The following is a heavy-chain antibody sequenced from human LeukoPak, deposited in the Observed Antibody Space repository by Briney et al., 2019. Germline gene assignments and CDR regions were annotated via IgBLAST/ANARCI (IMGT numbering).Heavy chain of an antibody. CDR2: INPNRGGT. CDR3: AREGRLSKGSSWYLY. D-gene: IGHD6-13*01. J-gene: IGHJ4*02. V-gene: IGHV1-2*06. Sequence: ASVTVSCTAFGYTFTGHYIHWVRQAPGQGLEWMGRINPNRGGTDYAQRLQDRVTMTRDTSVSTAYMELSRLKSDDTAMYYCAREGRLSKGSSWYLYWGQGTLVTVSS. CDR1: GYTFTGHY.